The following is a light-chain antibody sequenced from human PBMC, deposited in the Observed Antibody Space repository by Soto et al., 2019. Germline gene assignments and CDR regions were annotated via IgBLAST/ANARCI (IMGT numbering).Light chain of an antibody. CDR3: QQLNSYPLT. J-gene: IGKJ4*01. CDR2: AAS. V-gene: IGKV1-9*01. CDR1: QGISSY. Sequence: DIQLTPSPSFLSASVGDRVTITCRASQGISSYLAWYQQKPGKAPKLLIYAASTLHSGVPSRFSGSGSGTEFALTISSLQPQDFATHYCQQLNSYPLTFGGGTKVEIK.